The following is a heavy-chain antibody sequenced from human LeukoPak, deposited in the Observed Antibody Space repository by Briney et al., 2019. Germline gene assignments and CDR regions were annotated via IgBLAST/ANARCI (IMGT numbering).Heavy chain of an antibody. V-gene: IGHV1-18*01. Sequence: ASVKVSCKASGYTFTSYGISWVRQAPGQGLEWMGWISAYNGNTNYAQKLQGRVTITTDTSTSTVYMELRSLRSDDTAVYYCARVVTIFGVVITSSDYWGQGTLVTVSS. CDR3: ARVVTIFGVVITSSDY. J-gene: IGHJ4*02. D-gene: IGHD3-3*01. CDR1: GYTFTSYG. CDR2: ISAYNGNT.